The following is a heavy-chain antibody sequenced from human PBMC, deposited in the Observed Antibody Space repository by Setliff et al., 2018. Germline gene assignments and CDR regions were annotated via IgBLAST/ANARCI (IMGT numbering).Heavy chain of an antibody. CDR2: ISAYNGNT. J-gene: IGHJ3*02. Sequence: WASVKVSCKASGYTFTSYGISWVRQAPGQGLEWMGWISAYNGNTNYAQKLQGRVTMTTDTSTSTAYMELRSLRSDDTAVYYCARDVGTSSFEVATMIVVAATDAFDIWGQGTMVTV. CDR3: ARDVGTSSFEVATMIVVAATDAFDI. CDR1: GYTFTSYG. V-gene: IGHV1-18*01. D-gene: IGHD3-22*01.